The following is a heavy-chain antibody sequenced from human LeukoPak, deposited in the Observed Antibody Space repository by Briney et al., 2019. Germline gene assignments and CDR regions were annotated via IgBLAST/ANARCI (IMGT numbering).Heavy chain of an antibody. CDR1: GFTFSRYW. CDR2: INNDGSST. D-gene: IGHD5-24*01. V-gene: IGHV3-74*01. CDR3: ASERWLQY. Sequence: QPGGSLRLSCAASGFTFSRYWIHWVRQAPGKGLVWVSRINNDGSSTNYADSVKGRFTISRDNAKNTLYLQMNSLRAEDTGVYYCASERWLQYWGQGTLVTVSS. J-gene: IGHJ4*02.